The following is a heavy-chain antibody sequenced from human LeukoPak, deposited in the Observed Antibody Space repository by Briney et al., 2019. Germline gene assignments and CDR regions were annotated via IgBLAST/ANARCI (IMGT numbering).Heavy chain of an antibody. CDR3: AKDATPALGTVYMDV. J-gene: IGHJ6*03. CDR2: ISNFGDII. V-gene: IGHV3-48*03. Sequence: TGGSLRLSCAASGFTFSNYEMNWVRQAPGKGLEWISHISNFGDIIHYADSVEGRFTISRDKDKNSIYLQMNSLRAEDTAVYYCAKDATPALGTVYMDVWGKGTTVTISS. D-gene: IGHD6-13*01. CDR1: GFTFSNYE.